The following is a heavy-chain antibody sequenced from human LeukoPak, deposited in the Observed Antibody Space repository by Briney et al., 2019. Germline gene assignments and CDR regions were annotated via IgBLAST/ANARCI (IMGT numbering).Heavy chain of an antibody. CDR3: AKDQVEQWLTDFDY. V-gene: IGHV3-23*01. Sequence: GASLRLSCAASGFTFSSYAMSWVRQAPGKGLEWVSAISGSGGSTYYADSVKGRFTIFRDNSKNTLYLQMNSLRAEDTAVYYCAKDQVEQWLTDFDYWGQGTLVTVSS. CDR2: ISGSGGST. J-gene: IGHJ4*02. CDR1: GFTFSSYA. D-gene: IGHD6-19*01.